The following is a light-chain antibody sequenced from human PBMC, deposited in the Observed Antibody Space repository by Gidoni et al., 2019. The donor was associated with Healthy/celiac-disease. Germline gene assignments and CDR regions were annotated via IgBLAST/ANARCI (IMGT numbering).Light chain of an antibody. J-gene: IGLJ2*01. CDR3: AAWDDSLNGL. V-gene: IGLV1-44*01. CDR2: SNN. CDR1: SSNIGSNT. Sequence: QSVLTQPPSASGPPGQRVTIFCSGSSSNIGSNTVNWYQQLPGTAPKLLIYSNNQRPSGVPDRFSGSKSGTSAALAISGLQSEDEADYYCAAWDDSLNGLFGGGTKLTVL.